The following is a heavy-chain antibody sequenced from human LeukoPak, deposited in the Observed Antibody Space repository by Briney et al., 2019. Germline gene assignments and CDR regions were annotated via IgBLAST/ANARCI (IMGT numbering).Heavy chain of an antibody. CDR3: AKDSVNYDILTGYQNWYFDL. J-gene: IGHJ2*01. V-gene: IGHV3-23*01. CDR2: ISGSGGST. CDR1: GFTFSSCA. Sequence: GGSLRLSCAASGFTFSSCAMSWVRQAPGKGLEWVSAISGSGGSTYYADSVKGRFTISRDNSKNTLYLQMNSLRAEDTAVYYCAKDSVNYDILTGYQNWYFDLWGRGTLVTVSS. D-gene: IGHD3-9*01.